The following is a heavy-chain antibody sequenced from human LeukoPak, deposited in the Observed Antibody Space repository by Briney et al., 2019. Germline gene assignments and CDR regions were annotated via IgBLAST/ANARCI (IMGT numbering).Heavy chain of an antibody. V-gene: IGHV3-33*01. D-gene: IGHD4-17*01. CDR1: GFTFSSYG. J-gene: IGHJ4*02. CDR3: ARDLDDYGDYDY. Sequence: GGSLRLSCAASGFTFSSYGMHWVRQAPGKGLEWVAVIWYDGSNKYYADSVKGRFTISRDNSKNTLYLQMNSLRAEDTAVYYCARDLDDYGDYDYWGQGTLVTVSS. CDR2: IWYDGSNK.